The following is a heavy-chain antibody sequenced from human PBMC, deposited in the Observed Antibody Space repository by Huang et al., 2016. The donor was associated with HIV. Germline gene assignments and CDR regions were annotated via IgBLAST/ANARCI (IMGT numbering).Heavy chain of an antibody. CDR3: AAGYDTYYDI. CDR2: FAPEQGET. CDR1: GYTLTELS. V-gene: IGHV1-24*01. J-gene: IGHJ3*02. D-gene: IGHD2-21*01. Sequence: QVQLVQSGAEVKKPGASVKVSCKVSGYTLTELSIPWVRQAPGKGLGWMGGFAPEQGETIYAQNFQGRVTMTEDTSTDTAYMELHSLRPEDTAVYYCAAGYDTYYDIWGQGTMVIASS.